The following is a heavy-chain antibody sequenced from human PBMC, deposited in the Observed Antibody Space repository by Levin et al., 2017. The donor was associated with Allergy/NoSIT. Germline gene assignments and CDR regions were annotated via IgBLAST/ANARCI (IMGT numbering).Heavy chain of an antibody. CDR1: GFTFSSCA. CDR3: ARDFWYDTLPGPIGDDGSDL. V-gene: IGHV3-33*01. Sequence: PGGSLRLSCAASGFTFSSCAMHWVRQAPGKGLEWVAMISFDGRNEYYGDSVTGRFTISRDNSKNKLFMQMNNLRVEDTGIYYCARDFWYDTLPGPIGDDGSDLWGQGTMVTVSS. D-gene: IGHD3-9*01. J-gene: IGHJ3*01. CDR2: ISFDGRNE.